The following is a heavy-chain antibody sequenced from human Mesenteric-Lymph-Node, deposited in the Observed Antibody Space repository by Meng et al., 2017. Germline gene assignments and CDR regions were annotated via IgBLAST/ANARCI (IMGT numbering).Heavy chain of an antibody. J-gene: IGHJ4*02. V-gene: IGHV4-30-4*01. D-gene: IGHD4-17*01. Sequence: QVQLKEAGPGLVKPWGTLSLTCSVSGGSISSGDSYWSWIRQPPGKGLEWIGYIYYSGSTYYNPSLRSRITISVDTSKNQFSLRLRSVTAADTAVYYCARGPTTYFDYWGQGTLVTVSS. CDR3: ARGPTTYFDY. CDR1: GGSISSGDSY. CDR2: IYYSGST.